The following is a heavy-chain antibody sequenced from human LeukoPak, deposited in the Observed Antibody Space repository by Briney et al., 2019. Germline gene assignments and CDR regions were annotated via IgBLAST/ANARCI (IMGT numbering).Heavy chain of an antibody. D-gene: IGHD3-9*01. Sequence: ASVKVSCKASGGSFIRYVITWVRQAPGQGLEWMGRIIPILGIANYAQKFQGRVTITADKSTSTAYMELSSLRSEDTAVYYCARAILTGYPYYFDYWGQGTLVTVSS. CDR3: ARAILTGYPYYFDY. CDR1: GGSFIRYV. J-gene: IGHJ4*02. CDR2: IIPILGIA. V-gene: IGHV1-69*04.